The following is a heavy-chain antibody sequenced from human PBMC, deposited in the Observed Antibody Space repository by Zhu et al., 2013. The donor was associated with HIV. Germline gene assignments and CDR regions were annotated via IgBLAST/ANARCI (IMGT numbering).Heavy chain of an antibody. V-gene: IGHV1-69*01. CDR1: GGTFSSYA. D-gene: IGHD3-10*01. CDR3: ARVHFGELLYEAGWFDP. J-gene: IGHJ5*02. Sequence: QVQLVQSGAEVKKPGSSVKVSCKASGGTFSSYAISWVRQAPGQGLEWMGGIIPIFGTANYAQKFQGRVTITADESTSTAYMELSSLRSEDTAVYYCARVHFGELLYEAGWFDPWGQGTLVTVSS. CDR2: IIPIFGTA.